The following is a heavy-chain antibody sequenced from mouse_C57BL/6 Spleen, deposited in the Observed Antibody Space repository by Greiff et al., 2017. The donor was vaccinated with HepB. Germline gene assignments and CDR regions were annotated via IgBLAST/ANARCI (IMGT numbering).Heavy chain of an antibody. J-gene: IGHJ3*01. CDR3: ARSGSSGYGFAY. Sequence: VQLQQPGAELVKPGASVKLSCKASGYTFTSYWMHWVKQRPGQGLEWIGMIHPNSGSTNYNEKFKSKATLTVDKSSSTAYMQLSSLTSEDSAVYYCARSGSSGYGFAYWGQGTLVTVSA. V-gene: IGHV1-64*01. CDR1: GYTFTSYW. CDR2: IHPNSGST. D-gene: IGHD3-2*02.